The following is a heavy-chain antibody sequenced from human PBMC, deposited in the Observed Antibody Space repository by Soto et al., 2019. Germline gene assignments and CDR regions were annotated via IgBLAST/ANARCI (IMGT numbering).Heavy chain of an antibody. J-gene: IGHJ5*02. Sequence: EVQLVESGGGLVQRGGSLRLSCAASGFTFGSYSMNWVRQAPGKGLEWISSINGSSSTMYYADSVKGRFIISRDNADNSLYLQRNSLRDADTAVYYCARGDRFRGSEDRCFSDGHFLSWGQGTLVTVSS. V-gene: IGHV3-48*02. CDR3: ARGDRFRGSEDRCFSDGHFLS. CDR2: INGSSSTM. CDR1: GFTFGSYS. D-gene: IGHD2-21*02.